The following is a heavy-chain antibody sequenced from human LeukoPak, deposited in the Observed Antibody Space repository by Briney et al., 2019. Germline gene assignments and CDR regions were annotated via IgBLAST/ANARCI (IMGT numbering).Heavy chain of an antibody. CDR2: MNPNSGNT. CDR3: ARAIQGILDRFDP. J-gene: IGHJ5*02. V-gene: IGHV1-8*03. D-gene: IGHD2-15*01. Sequence: GASVKVSCKASGYTFTSYDINWVRQATGQGLEWMGWMNPNSGNTGYAQKFQGRVTITRNTSISTAYMELSSLRSEDTAVYYCARAIQGILDRFDPWGQGTLVTVSS. CDR1: GYTFTSYD.